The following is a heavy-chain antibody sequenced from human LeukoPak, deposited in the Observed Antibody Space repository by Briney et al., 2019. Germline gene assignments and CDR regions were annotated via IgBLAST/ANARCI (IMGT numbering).Heavy chain of an antibody. CDR1: GFTFSSYG. Sequence: GGSLRLSCAASGFTFSSYGMHWVRQAPGKGLEWVAVISYDGSNKYYTDSVKGRLTISRDNSKDTLFLQMNSLGAEDTAVYYCAREGPRGNSQFDYWGQGTLVTVSS. CDR2: ISYDGSNK. D-gene: IGHD2/OR15-2a*01. V-gene: IGHV3-30*03. J-gene: IGHJ4*02. CDR3: AREGPRGNSQFDY.